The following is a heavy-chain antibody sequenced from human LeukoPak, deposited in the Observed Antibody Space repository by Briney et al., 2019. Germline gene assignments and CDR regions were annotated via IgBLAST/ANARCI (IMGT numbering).Heavy chain of an antibody. Sequence: SQTLSLTCIVSGGSISSGSYYWSWIRQPAGKGLEWIGRIHTSGSTDYNPSLKSRVTMSVDTSKKQFSLRLSSVTAADTAMYYCAREGSMTARPFVSIDYWGQGTLVTVSS. CDR2: IHTSGST. CDR1: GGSISSGSYY. CDR3: AREGSMTARPFVSIDY. J-gene: IGHJ4*02. D-gene: IGHD6-6*01. V-gene: IGHV4-61*02.